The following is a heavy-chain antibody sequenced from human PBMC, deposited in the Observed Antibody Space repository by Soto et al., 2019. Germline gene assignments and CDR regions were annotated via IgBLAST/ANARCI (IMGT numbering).Heavy chain of an antibody. D-gene: IGHD2-15*01. CDR1: GGSFSGYY. Sequence: PSETLSLTCAVYGGSFSGYYWSWIRQPPGKGLEWIGEINHSGSTNYNPSLKSRVTIPVDTSKNQFSLKLSSVTAADTAVYYCARGPRVVAATATHFDLWGRGTLVTVSS. V-gene: IGHV4-34*01. CDR2: INHSGST. J-gene: IGHJ2*01. CDR3: ARGPRVVAATATHFDL.